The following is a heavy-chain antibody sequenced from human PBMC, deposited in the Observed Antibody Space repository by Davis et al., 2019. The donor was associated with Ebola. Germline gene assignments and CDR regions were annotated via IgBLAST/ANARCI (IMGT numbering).Heavy chain of an antibody. Sequence: ASVKVSCKASGGTFSSYAISWVRQAPGQGLEWMGLINPSAGSTSYAQKFQGRVTMTEDTSTDTAYMELSSLRSEDTAVYYCATDLHYYDSSGYYGWGQGTLVTVSS. V-gene: IGHV1-46*01. J-gene: IGHJ4*02. CDR1: GGTFSSYA. CDR2: INPSAGST. D-gene: IGHD3-22*01. CDR3: ATDLHYYDSSGYYG.